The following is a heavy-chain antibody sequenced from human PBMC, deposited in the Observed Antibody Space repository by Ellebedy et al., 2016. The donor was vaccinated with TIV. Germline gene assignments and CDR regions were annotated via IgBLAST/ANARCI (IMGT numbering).Heavy chain of an antibody. Sequence: SETLSLXXAVYGGSFSGYYWSWIRQPPGKGLEWIGEINHSGSTNYNPSLKSRVTISVDTSKNQFSLKLSSVTAADTAVYYCARGRPIPYYFDYWGQGTLVTVSS. CDR3: ARGRPIPYYFDY. V-gene: IGHV4-34*01. CDR2: INHSGST. J-gene: IGHJ4*02. CDR1: GGSFSGYY.